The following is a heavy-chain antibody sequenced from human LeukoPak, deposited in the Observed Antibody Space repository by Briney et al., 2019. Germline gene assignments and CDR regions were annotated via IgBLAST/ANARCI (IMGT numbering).Heavy chain of an antibody. CDR3: VKSGYNRFDY. Sequence: AGGSLRLSCAASGFTFSTYAMSWVRQAPGKGLEGVSAISGSGGSTYYADSVKGRFTISRDTSKNTLYLQMNSLRAADTAVYYCVKSGYNRFDYWGQGALVTVSS. J-gene: IGHJ4*02. V-gene: IGHV3-23*01. CDR2: ISGSGGST. CDR1: GFTFSTYA. D-gene: IGHD5-24*01.